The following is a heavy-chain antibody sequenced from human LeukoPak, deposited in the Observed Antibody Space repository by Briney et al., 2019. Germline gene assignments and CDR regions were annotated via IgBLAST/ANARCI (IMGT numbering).Heavy chain of an antibody. CDR3: ARSSRRYYGSGSYSYYFDY. CDR2: INSDGSST. Sequence: GGSLRLSCAASGFTFSSYWMHWVRHAPGKGLVWVSRINSDGSSTSYADSVKGRFTISRDNAKNTLYLQMNSLRAEDTAVYYCARSSRRYYGSGSYSYYFDYWGQGTLVTVSS. J-gene: IGHJ4*02. V-gene: IGHV3-74*01. CDR1: GFTFSSYW. D-gene: IGHD3-10*01.